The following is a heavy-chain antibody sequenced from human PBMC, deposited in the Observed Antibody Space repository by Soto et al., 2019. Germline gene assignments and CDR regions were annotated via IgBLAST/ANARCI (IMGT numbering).Heavy chain of an antibody. CDR3: ARGSTHRGVGHWFDP. J-gene: IGHJ5*02. D-gene: IGHD1-26*01. CDR2: IYYSGST. V-gene: IGHV4-30-4*01. CDR1: GGSISSGDYY. Sequence: SETLSLTCTVSGGSISSGDYYWSWIRQPPGKGLEWIGYIYYSGSTYYNPSLKSRVTISVDTSKNQFSLKLSSVTAADTAVYYCARGSTHRGVGHWFDPWGQGTLVTVSS.